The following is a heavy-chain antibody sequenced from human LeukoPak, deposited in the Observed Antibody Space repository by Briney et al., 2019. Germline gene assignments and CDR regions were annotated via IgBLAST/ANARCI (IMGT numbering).Heavy chain of an antibody. CDR1: GLTFSSYG. D-gene: IGHD4-17*01. Sequence: GGSLRLSCAASGLTFSSYGMNWVRQAPGKGLEWVSSISSSSGCIYYADSVKGRVTIYRDNAKNSLYLQMNSLRPEETAVYYCARDDGDYAHPVDYWGQGTLVTVSS. J-gene: IGHJ4*02. CDR2: ISSSSGCI. CDR3: ARDDGDYAHPVDY. V-gene: IGHV3-21*01.